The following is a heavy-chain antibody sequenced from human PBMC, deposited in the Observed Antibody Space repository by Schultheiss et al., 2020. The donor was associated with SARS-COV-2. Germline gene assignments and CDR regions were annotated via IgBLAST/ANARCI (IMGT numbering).Heavy chain of an antibody. CDR1: GFTFSDYY. D-gene: IGHD2-2*02. V-gene: IGHV3-11*04. Sequence: GGSLRLSCAASGFTFSDYYMSWIRQAPGKGLEWVSYISSSGSTIYYADSVKGRFTISRDNAKNSLYLQMNSLRAEDTAVYYCARYVPAAIGGWHSPLRSNNWFDPWGQGTLVTVSS. J-gene: IGHJ5*02. CDR3: ARYVPAAIGGWHSPLRSNNWFDP. CDR2: ISSSGSTI.